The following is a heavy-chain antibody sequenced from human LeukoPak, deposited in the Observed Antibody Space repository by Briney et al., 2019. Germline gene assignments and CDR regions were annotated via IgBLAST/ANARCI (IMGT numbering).Heavy chain of an antibody. CDR3: VRGPPLIKVFDI. V-gene: IGHV4-34*01. CDR2: INHSGST. J-gene: IGHJ3*02. CDR1: GGSFSGYY. Sequence: PSETLSLTCAVYGGSFSGYYWSWIRQPPGKGLEWIGEINHSGSTNYSPSLKSRVTISVDTSKNQFSLKLSSVTAADTAVYYCVRGPPLIKVFDIWGQGTMVTVFS.